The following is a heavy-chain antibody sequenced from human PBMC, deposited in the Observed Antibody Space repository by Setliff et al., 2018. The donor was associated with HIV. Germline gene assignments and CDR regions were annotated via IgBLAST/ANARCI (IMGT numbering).Heavy chain of an antibody. CDR2: MYTSGGGA. Sequence: ASVKVSCKAFGYIFTNFGISWVRQAPGQGLEWVGLMYTSGGGAKYAQKFQGRVTITRDTSASTAYMELSSLRPEDTAVYYCASPTAIPHWGQGTLVTVSS. J-gene: IGHJ4*02. CDR3: ASPTAIPH. V-gene: IGHV1-18*01. CDR1: GYIFTNFG. D-gene: IGHD2-21*02.